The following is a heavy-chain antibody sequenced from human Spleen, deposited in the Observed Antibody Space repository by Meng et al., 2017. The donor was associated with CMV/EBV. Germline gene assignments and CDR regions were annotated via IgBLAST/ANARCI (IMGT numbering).Heavy chain of an antibody. CDR3: ARKLSNWFDP. J-gene: IGHJ5*02. CDR2: ITASGGST. Sequence: GGSLRLSCAASEFTFSNYAMSWVRQAPGRGLAWVSAITASGGSTYYADSVKGRFTVSRDNSKNTLYLQMNSLRAEDTAVYYCARKLSNWFDPWGQGTLVTVSS. D-gene: IGHD1-7*01. V-gene: IGHV3-23*01. CDR1: EFTFSNYA.